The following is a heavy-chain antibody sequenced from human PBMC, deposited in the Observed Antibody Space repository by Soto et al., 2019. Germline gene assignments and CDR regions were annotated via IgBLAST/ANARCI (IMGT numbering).Heavy chain of an antibody. V-gene: IGHV3-43D*03. Sequence: GSLRLSCAASGFTFDDYAMHWVRQAPGKGLEWVSLISWDGGSTYYADSVKGRFTISRDNSKNSLYLQMNSLRAEDTALYYCAKDQKDILTGYYYYYGMDVWGQGTTVTVSS. CDR1: GFTFDDYA. J-gene: IGHJ6*02. CDR3: AKDQKDILTGYYYYYGMDV. CDR2: ISWDGGST. D-gene: IGHD3-9*01.